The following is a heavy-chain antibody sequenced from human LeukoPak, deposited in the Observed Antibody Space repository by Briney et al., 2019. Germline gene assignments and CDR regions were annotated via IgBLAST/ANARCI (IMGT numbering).Heavy chain of an antibody. V-gene: IGHV3-30*18. D-gene: IGHD6-13*01. J-gene: IGHJ4*02. CDR2: ISYDGSNK. Sequence: GGSLRLSCAASGFTISSYGMHWVRQAPGKGLEWVAVISYDGSNKYYADSVKGRFTISRDNSKNTLYLQMNSLRAEDTAVYYCAKIIGVQQQLVDYWGQGTLVTVSS. CDR3: AKIIGVQQQLVDY. CDR1: GFTISSYG.